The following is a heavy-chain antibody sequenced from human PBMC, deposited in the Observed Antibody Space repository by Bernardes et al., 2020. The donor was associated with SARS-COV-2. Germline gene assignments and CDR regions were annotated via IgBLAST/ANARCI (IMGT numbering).Heavy chain of an antibody. V-gene: IGHV3-23*01. Sequence: AYLRPAWAVSTFTVSRWAGSWVRQAQGMGLERVSAISGSGGSTYYADSVKGRFTISRDNSKNTLYLQMNSLRAEDTAVYYCAKLGIVVVVAATVFDYWGQGTLVTVSS. CDR1: TFTVSRWA. J-gene: IGHJ4*02. D-gene: IGHD2-15*01. CDR3: AKLGIVVVVAATVFDY. CDR2: ISGSGGST.